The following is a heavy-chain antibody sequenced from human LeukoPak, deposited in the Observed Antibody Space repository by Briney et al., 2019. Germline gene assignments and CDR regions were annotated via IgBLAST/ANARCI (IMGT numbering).Heavy chain of an antibody. CDR3: ARSSIAVAGNYWFDP. D-gene: IGHD6-19*01. J-gene: IGHJ5*02. CDR1: GYTFTCYY. Sequence: ASVKVSCKASGYTFTCYYMHWVRQAPGQGLEWMGWINPNSGGTNYAQKFQGRVTMTRDTSISTAYMELSRLGSDDTAVYYCARSSIAVAGNYWFDPWGQGTLVTVSS. CDR2: INPNSGGT. V-gene: IGHV1-2*02.